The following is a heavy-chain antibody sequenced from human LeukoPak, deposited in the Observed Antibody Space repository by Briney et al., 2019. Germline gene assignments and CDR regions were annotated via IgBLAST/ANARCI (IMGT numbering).Heavy chain of an antibody. CDR2: IYYTGST. Sequence: SETLSLTCTVSGGSISSYHWSWIRQPPGKGLEWIGHIYYTGSTNYNPSLKSRVTISLDTSKNQFSLKLSSVTAADTAVYYCTRSLGGVTQGVRDVGGKGTTVTVS. V-gene: IGHV4-59*01. CDR1: GGSISSYH. J-gene: IGHJ6*03. D-gene: IGHD3-16*01. CDR3: TRSLGGVTQGVRDV.